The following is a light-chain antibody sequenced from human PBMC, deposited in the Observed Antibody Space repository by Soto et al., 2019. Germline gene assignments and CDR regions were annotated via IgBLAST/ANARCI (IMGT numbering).Light chain of an antibody. V-gene: IGKV3-15*01. J-gene: IGKJ4*01. CDR1: QSVNSN. CDR2: GTS. Sequence: IVMTQSPATLSVSPGERATLSCRASQSVNSNLAWYQQKAGQAPRLLIYGTSTRATGIPARFSGSGSGTDFTLTISSLEPEDFAVYYCQQRRNWPLTFGGGTKV. CDR3: QQRRNWPLT.